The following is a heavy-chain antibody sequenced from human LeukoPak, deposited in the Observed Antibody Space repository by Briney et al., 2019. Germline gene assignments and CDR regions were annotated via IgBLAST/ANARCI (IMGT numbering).Heavy chain of an antibody. V-gene: IGHV5-51*01. Sequence: GESLKISCKGSGYSFTSYWIGWVRQMPGKGLEWMGIIYPGDSDTRYSPSFQGQVTISADKSISTAYLQWSSLKASDTAMYYCARLGDQYCSSTSCYPFDYWGQGTLVTVSS. CDR3: ARLGDQYCSSTSCYPFDY. CDR2: IYPGDSDT. D-gene: IGHD2-2*01. CDR1: GYSFTSYW. J-gene: IGHJ4*02.